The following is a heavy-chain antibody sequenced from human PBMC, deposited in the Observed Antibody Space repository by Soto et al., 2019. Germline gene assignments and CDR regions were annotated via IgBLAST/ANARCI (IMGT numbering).Heavy chain of an antibody. Sequence: SETLSLTCTVSGGSISSSSYYWGWIRQPPGKGLEWIGSIYYSGSTYYNPSLKSRVTISVDTSKNQFSLKLSSVTAADTAVYYCARRDVDDYGERYYFDYWGQGTLVTVSS. J-gene: IGHJ4*02. CDR1: GGSISSSSYY. D-gene: IGHD4-17*01. CDR2: IYYSGST. CDR3: ARRDVDDYGERYYFDY. V-gene: IGHV4-39*01.